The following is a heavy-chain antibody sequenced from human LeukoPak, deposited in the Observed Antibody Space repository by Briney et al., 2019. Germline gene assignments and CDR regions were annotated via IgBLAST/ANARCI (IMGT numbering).Heavy chain of an antibody. CDR3: ARGVSSGWYIDY. CDR1: GYTFTNYA. D-gene: IGHD6-19*01. CDR2: INAGNGNT. V-gene: IGHV1-3*01. J-gene: IGHJ4*02. Sequence: GASVKVSYKASGYTFTNYAMHWVRQAPGQRLEWMGWINAGNGNTKYSQKFQGRVTITRDTSASTAYMELSSLRSEDTAVYYCARGVSSGWYIDYWGQGTLVTVSS.